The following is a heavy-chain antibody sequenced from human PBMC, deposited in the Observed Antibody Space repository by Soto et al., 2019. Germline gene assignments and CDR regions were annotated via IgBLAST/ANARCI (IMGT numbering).Heavy chain of an antibody. J-gene: IGHJ6*02. V-gene: IGHV2-5*02. CDR2: IYWDNDK. D-gene: IGHD2-21*02. Sequence: QITLKESGPTLVKPTQTLTLTCTFSGFSLSTGGVGVGWIRQPPGEALEWLALIYWDNDKRYSPSLNSRLTITKDASKNQVVLTMTNMDPVDTATYYCAHSRCGGDCLQSYSSHYYYGMDVWGQGTTVTVSS. CDR1: GFSLSTGGVG. CDR3: AHSRCGGDCLQSYSSHYYYGMDV.